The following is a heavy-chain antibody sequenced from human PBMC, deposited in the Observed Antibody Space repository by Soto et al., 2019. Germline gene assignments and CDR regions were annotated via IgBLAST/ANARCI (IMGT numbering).Heavy chain of an antibody. D-gene: IGHD5-18*01. Sequence: SETLSLTCTVSGGSISSYYWSWIRQPPGKGLEWIGYIYYSGSTNYNPSLKSRVTISVDTSKNQFSLKLSSVTAADTAVYYCARTSDYSYGSPHDFDYWGQGTLVTVSS. V-gene: IGHV4-59*08. CDR1: GGSISSYY. CDR3: ARTSDYSYGSPHDFDY. J-gene: IGHJ4*02. CDR2: IYYSGST.